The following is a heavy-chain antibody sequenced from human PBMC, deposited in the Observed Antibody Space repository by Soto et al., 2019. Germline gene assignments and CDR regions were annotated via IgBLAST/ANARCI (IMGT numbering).Heavy chain of an antibody. J-gene: IGHJ4*02. D-gene: IGHD3-16*01. CDR1: GFTFSSYG. V-gene: IGHV3-30*18. CDR3: AKWNGGFDY. CDR2: ISYDGSYK. Sequence: QVQLVETGGGVVQPGRSLRLSCAASGFTFSSYGMHWVRQAPGKGLEWVAVISYDGSYKYYADSVKGRFTISRDNSKNTLYLQMNSLRAEDTAVYYCAKWNGGFDYWGQGTLVTVSS.